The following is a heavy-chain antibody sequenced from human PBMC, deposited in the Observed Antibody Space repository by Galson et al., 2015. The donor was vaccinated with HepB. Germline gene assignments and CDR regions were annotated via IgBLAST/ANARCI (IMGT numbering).Heavy chain of an antibody. CDR1: GFTFSSYS. CDR2: ISSSSSYI. D-gene: IGHD1-7*01. Sequence: SLRLSCAASGFTFSSYSMNWVRQAPGKGLEWVSSISSSSSYIHYADSVKGRFTISRDNAKNSLHLQMNSLRAEDTAVYYCARGGTPLDYWGQGTLVTVSS. CDR3: ARGGTPLDY. J-gene: IGHJ4*02. V-gene: IGHV3-21*01.